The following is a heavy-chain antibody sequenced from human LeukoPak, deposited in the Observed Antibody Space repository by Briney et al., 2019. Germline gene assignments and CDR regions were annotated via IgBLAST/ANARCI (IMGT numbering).Heavy chain of an antibody. D-gene: IGHD2-2*01. V-gene: IGHV3-74*03. CDR1: GFTFSSYW. J-gene: IGHJ4*02. Sequence: GGSLRLSCAASGFTFSSYWMHWVRQAPGKGLGWVSRINTDGSSTKYADSVKGRFTMSRDNAKNTLYLQMNSLRADDTAVYYCATGLLVVPAGLPDYWGQGTLVTVSS. CDR2: INTDGSST. CDR3: ATGLLVVPAGLPDY.